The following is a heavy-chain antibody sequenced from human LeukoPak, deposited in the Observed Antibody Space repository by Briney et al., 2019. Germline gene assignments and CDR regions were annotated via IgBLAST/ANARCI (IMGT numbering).Heavy chain of an antibody. Sequence: KSSETLSLTCTVSGDSIGTYFWNWIRQSAGEGLEWIGHVYDGGRTNYNPSLKGRVTISVDTSRNLFSLRLSSVTAADTAVYYCARDYIVETGVVGFDMWGQGTMVTVSS. J-gene: IGHJ3*02. V-gene: IGHV4-4*07. CDR3: ARDYIVETGVVGFDM. D-gene: IGHD2-8*02. CDR2: VYDGGRT. CDR1: GDSIGTYF.